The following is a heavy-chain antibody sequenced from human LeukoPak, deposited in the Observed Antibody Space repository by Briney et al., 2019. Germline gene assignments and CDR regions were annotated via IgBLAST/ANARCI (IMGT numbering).Heavy chain of an antibody. CDR2: INANTGAT. J-gene: IGHJ6*03. D-gene: IGHD6-19*01. Sequence: GASVKVSCKASGYTFTAYYVHWVRQAPGQGLEWMGWINANTGATNYAQKFQGRVTMTRDTSTRTAYMELSRLTSDDTAVYYCASGLVLNYYYYMDVWGKGTTVTVSS. V-gene: IGHV1-2*02. CDR3: ASGLVLNYYYYMDV. CDR1: GYTFTAYY.